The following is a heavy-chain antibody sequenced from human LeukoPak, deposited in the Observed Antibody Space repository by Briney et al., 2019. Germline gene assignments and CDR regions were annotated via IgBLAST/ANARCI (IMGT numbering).Heavy chain of an antibody. CDR3: ARAHLYCSGGTCYLIGFDY. Sequence: TSETLSLTCTVSGGSISPYYWSWIRQSPGKGLEWIGYIYDTGRTNYNPSLKSRVTISLDTSKNHFSLKMTSVTAADTAVYYCARAHLYCSGGTCYLIGFDYWGQGTLVTVSS. CDR1: GGSISPYY. CDR2: IYDTGRT. V-gene: IGHV4-59*01. J-gene: IGHJ4*02. D-gene: IGHD2-15*01.